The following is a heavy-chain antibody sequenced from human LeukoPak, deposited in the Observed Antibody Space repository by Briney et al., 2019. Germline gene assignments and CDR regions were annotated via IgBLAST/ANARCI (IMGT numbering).Heavy chain of an antibody. CDR1: GGSISSSSYY. CDR2: IYTSGST. V-gene: IGHV4-61*02. D-gene: IGHD1-26*01. Sequence: SETLSLTCTVSGGSISSSSYYWSWIRQPAGKGLEWIGRIYTSGSTNYNPSLKSRVTMSVDTSKNQFSLKLSSVTAADTAVYYCARIGRSGSYFDYWGQGTLVTVSS. J-gene: IGHJ4*02. CDR3: ARIGRSGSYFDY.